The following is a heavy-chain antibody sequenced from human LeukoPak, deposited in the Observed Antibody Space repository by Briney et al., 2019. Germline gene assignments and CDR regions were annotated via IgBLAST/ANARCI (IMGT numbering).Heavy chain of an antibody. Sequence: SETLSLTCTVSGGSISSYYWSWIRQPPGKGLEWIGYIYYSGSTNYNPSLKSRVTISVDTSKNQFSLQLNSVTPEDTAVYYCARVHQYYYDSSGYYYYYMDVWGKGTTVTVSS. J-gene: IGHJ6*03. CDR1: GGSISSYY. CDR2: IYYSGST. CDR3: ARVHQYYYDSSGYYYYYMDV. V-gene: IGHV4-59*12. D-gene: IGHD3-22*01.